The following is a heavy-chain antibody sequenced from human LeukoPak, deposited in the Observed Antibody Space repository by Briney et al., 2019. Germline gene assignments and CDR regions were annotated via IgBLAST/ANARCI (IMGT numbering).Heavy chain of an antibody. Sequence: SGGSLRLSCAASGFTFSSYWMSWVRQAPGKGLEWVANIKQDGGEKYYVESVKGRFTISRDNVKNSLYLQMNSLRVEDTAVYYCARARGGYDSDYWGQGTLVTVSS. V-gene: IGHV3-7*01. CDR1: GFTFSSYW. D-gene: IGHD5-12*01. CDR3: ARARGGYDSDY. CDR2: IKQDGGEK. J-gene: IGHJ4*02.